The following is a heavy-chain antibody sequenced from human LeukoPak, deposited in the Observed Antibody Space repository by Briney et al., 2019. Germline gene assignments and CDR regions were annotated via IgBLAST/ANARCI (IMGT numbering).Heavy chain of an antibody. V-gene: IGHV4-59*11. Sequence: SETLSLTCTVSGGSISSHYWSWIRQPPGKGLEWIGYMFYSGSTKYNPSLRSRVTISVDTSKNQFSLKLSSVTAADTAVYFCARADSANYYDSGRYFNYFYMDVWGRGTTVTVSS. CDR2: MFYSGST. CDR1: GGSISSHY. CDR3: ARADSANYYDSGRYFNYFYMDV. D-gene: IGHD3-10*01. J-gene: IGHJ6*03.